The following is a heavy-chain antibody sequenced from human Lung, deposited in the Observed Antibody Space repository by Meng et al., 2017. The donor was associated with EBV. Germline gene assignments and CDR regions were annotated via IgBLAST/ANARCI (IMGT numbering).Heavy chain of an antibody. J-gene: IGHJ2*01. CDR3: AREGLVGDLRYFDL. V-gene: IGHV1-2*06. CDR2: INPNSGGA. D-gene: IGHD3-16*01. Sequence: VQLGPSGGVGKKLGASVKVSCKASEYTFAGYDMHWVRQAPGQGLEWMGRINPNSGGANYAQKFQGRVTMTRDTSISTAYMELSRLRSDDTAVYYCAREGLVGDLRYFDLWGRGTLVTASS. CDR1: EYTFAGYD.